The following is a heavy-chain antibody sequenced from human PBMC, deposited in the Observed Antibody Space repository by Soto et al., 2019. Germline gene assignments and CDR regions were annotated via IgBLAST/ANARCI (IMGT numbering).Heavy chain of an antibody. CDR2: ISSSSSYI. CDR3: AREADIVVGLQTEFDY. Sequence: GGSLRLSCAASGFTFSSYSMNWVRQAPGKGLEWVSSISSSSSYIYYADSVKGRFTISRDNAKNSLYLQMNSLRAEDTAVYYCAREADIVVGLQTEFDYWGQGTLVTVSS. CDR1: GFTFSSYS. J-gene: IGHJ4*02. V-gene: IGHV3-21*01. D-gene: IGHD2-15*01.